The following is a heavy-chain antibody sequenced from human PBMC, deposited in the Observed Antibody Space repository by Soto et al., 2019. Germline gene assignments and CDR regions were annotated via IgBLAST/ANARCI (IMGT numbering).Heavy chain of an antibody. CDR3: ANELVVAATHHTFDY. J-gene: IGHJ4*02. CDR1: GFTFSSYG. D-gene: IGHD2-15*01. Sequence: GGSLRLSCAASGFTFSSYGMHWVRQAPGKGLEWVAVISYDGSNKYYADSVKGRFTISRDNSKNTLYLQMNSLRAEDTAVYYCANELVVAATHHTFDYWGQGTLVTVSS. V-gene: IGHV3-30*18. CDR2: ISYDGSNK.